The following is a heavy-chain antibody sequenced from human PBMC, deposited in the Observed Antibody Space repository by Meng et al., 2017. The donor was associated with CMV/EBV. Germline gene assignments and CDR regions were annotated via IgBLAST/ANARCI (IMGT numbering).Heavy chain of an antibody. CDR3: ARASLRMMCAVSWFDP. D-gene: IGHD5/OR15-5a*01. CDR1: VVSMSSSTDS. CDR2: LYSSGGT. J-gene: IGHJ5*02. V-gene: IGHV4-39*07. Sequence: RAGGQCVVNAWVTLSRTCTFCVVSMSSSTDSWGPSRQPPGEGSGWIRSLYSSGGTCYNPTLCSGVTISVDTFKNQFYMKLCSAPAAATAMYNCARASLRMMCAVSWFDPWGQGTLVTVSS.